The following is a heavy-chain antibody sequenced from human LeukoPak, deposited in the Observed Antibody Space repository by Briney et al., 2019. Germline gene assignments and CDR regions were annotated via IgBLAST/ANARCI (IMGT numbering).Heavy chain of an antibody. CDR1: GGPINNYY. CDR3: ARQFNKSGMDV. CDR2: IHYSGHT. J-gene: IGHJ6*02. Sequence: SETLSLTCTVSGGPINNYYWSWIRQSPGKGLEWIGYIHYSGHTTYNPSLKSRVTISEDTSRNQLSLKLNSVTAADTAIYYCARQFNKSGMDVWGQGTTVTVSS. V-gene: IGHV4-59*08.